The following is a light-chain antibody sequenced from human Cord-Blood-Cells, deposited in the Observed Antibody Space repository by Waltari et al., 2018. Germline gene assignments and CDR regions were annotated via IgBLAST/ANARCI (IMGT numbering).Light chain of an antibody. V-gene: IGLV2-23*01. Sequence: QSALTQPASVSGSPGQSITISCTGTSSDVGIFNLFSWYQPHPGKAPKLMIYEGSKRPAGVSNRFSGSKSGNTASLTISGLQAEDEADYYGCSYAGSSTYVVFGGGTKLTVL. J-gene: IGLJ2*01. CDR3: CSYAGSSTYVV. CDR2: EGS. CDR1: SSDVGIFNL.